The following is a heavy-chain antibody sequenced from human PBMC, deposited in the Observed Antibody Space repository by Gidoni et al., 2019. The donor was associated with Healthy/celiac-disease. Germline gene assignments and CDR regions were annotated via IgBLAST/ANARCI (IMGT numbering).Heavy chain of an antibody. CDR2: IKSKTDGGTT. D-gene: IGHD3-9*01. J-gene: IGHJ4*02. CDR3: TTLYYDILTGYYAPFDY. V-gene: IGHV3-15*01. Sequence: EVQLVESGGGLVKPGGSLRLSCAASGFTFSNACMSWVRQAPGKGLEWVGRIKSKTDGGTTDYAAPVKGRFTISRDDSKNTLYLQMNSLKTEDTAVYYCTTLYYDILTGYYAPFDYWGQGTLVTVSS. CDR1: GFTFSNAC.